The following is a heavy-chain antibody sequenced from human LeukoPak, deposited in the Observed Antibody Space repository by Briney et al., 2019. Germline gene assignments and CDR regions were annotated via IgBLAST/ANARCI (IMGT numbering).Heavy chain of an antibody. CDR1: GGSFSGYY. J-gene: IGHJ4*02. Sequence: PSETLSLTCAVYGGSFSGYYWSWIRQPPGKGLEWIGEINHSGSTNYNPSLKSRVTISVGTSKNQFSLKLSSVTAADTAVYYCARQKYSSSWYWGQGTLVTVSS. CDR2: INHSGST. V-gene: IGHV4-34*01. CDR3: ARQKYSSSWY. D-gene: IGHD6-13*01.